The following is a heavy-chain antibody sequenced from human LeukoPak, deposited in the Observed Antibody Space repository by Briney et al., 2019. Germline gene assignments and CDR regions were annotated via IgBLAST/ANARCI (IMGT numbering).Heavy chain of an antibody. D-gene: IGHD2-2*01. CDR2: INPNSGGT. V-gene: IGHV1-2*02. CDR3: ARGVPAAADSPEYYMDV. J-gene: IGHJ6*03. CDR1: GYTFTGYY. Sequence: ASVKVSCKASGYTFTGYYMHWVRQAPGQGLEWMGWINPNSGGTNYAQKLQGRVAMTTDTSTSTAYMELRSLRSDDTAVYYCARGVPAAADSPEYYMDVWGKGTTVTVSS.